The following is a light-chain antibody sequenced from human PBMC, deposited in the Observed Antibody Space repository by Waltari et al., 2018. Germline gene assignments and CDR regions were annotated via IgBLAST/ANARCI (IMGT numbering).Light chain of an antibody. V-gene: IGKV3-11*01. CDR2: ETS. Sequence: SGRASQSVNWYLAWYQQRPGQAPRLLIYETSNRATGIPARFSGSGSETDFTLTISSLEPDDSAVYYCQQRRNWPLTFGGGTKVEIK. J-gene: IGKJ4*01. CDR1: QSVNWY. CDR3: QQRRNWPLT.